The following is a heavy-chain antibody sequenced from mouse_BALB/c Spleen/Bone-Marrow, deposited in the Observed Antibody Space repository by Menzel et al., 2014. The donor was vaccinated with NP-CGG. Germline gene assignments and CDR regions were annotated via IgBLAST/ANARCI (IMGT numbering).Heavy chain of an antibody. D-gene: IGHD1-1*02. CDR1: GFNIKDTY. V-gene: IGHV14-3*02. Sequence: LVESGASAKLSCTASGFNIKDTYMHWVKQRPEQGLEWIGRIDPANGNTKYDPKFQGKATITADTSSNTAYLQLSSLTSEDTAVYYCARGWGAYWGQGTLVTVSA. J-gene: IGHJ3*01. CDR2: IDPANGNT. CDR3: ARGWGAY.